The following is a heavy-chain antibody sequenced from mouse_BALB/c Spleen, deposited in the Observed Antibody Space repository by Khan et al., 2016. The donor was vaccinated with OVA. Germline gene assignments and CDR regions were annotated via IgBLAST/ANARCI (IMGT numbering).Heavy chain of an antibody. V-gene: IGHV1S81*02. J-gene: IGHJ3*01. CDR2: INPSNGGT. CDR1: GYTFTSYY. CDR3: TRGSHGCFAY. Sequence: QVRLQQSGAELVKPGASVKLSCKASGYTFTSYYMYWVKQRPGQGLEWIGEINPSNGGTNFNEKFKSKATLTVDKSSSTAYMQFTSLTSEDSAVXYCTRGSHGCFAYCRQGTLVTVTA.